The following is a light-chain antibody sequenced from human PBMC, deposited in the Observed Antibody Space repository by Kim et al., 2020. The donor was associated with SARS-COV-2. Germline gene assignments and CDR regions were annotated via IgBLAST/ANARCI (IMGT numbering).Light chain of an antibody. Sequence: PEESATLSCRGSQSVSRYLAWEQQRPGQAPRLLIYEASTRATGSPVRFSGSGSGTDFTLTSSSLEPEDCAVYYCQQRGDWPPWTFGQGTKVDI. V-gene: IGKV3-11*01. CDR3: QQRGDWPPWT. CDR2: EAS. CDR1: QSVSRY. J-gene: IGKJ1*01.